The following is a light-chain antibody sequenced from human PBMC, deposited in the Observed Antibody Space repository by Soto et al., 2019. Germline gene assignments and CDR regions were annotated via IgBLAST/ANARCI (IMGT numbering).Light chain of an antibody. J-gene: IGLJ1*01. CDR2: EVS. V-gene: IGLV2-14*01. Sequence: QSALTQPASVSGSPGQSITISCTGTISDVGGYNYVSWYQQHPGKAPKLMIYEVSNRPSGVSNRFSGSKSGNTASLTISGLQAEDEADYYCTSYSSSSTLYVFGPGTKLTVL. CDR1: ISDVGGYNY. CDR3: TSYSSSSTLYV.